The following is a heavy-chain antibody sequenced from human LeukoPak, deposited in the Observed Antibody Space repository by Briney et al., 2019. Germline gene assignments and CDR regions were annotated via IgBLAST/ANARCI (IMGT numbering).Heavy chain of an antibody. V-gene: IGHV4-31*03. D-gene: IGHD3-9*01. CDR2: IYYSGST. Sequence: SETLSLTCTVSGGSISSGGYYWSWIRQHPGKGLEWIGYIYYSGSTYYNPSLKSRVTISVDTSKNQFSLKLSSVTAADTAVYYCVRMGPDDILTGYSDYWGQGTLVTVSS. CDR3: VRMGPDDILTGYSDY. CDR1: GGSISSGGYY. J-gene: IGHJ4*02.